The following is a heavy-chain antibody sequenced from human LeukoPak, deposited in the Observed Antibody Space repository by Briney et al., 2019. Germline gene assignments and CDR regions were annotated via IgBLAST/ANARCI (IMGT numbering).Heavy chain of an antibody. J-gene: IGHJ4*02. Sequence: SETLSLTCAVYGGSFSGYYWSWIRQPPGKGLEWIGEINHSGSTNYNPSLKSRVTISVDTSKNQFSLKLSSVTAADTAVYYCARRGSGSYYSSRSSYYFDYWGQGTLVTVSS. CDR2: INHSGST. D-gene: IGHD3-10*01. CDR1: GGSFSGYY. CDR3: ARRGSGSYYSSRSSYYFDY. V-gene: IGHV4-34*01.